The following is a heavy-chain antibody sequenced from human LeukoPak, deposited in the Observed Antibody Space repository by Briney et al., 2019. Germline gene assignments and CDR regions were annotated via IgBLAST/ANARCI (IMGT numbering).Heavy chain of an antibody. J-gene: IGHJ3*02. CDR1: GFTFDDYG. CDR3: AREDGLRSDDAFDI. Sequence: GGSLRLSCAASGFTFDDYGMSWVRQAPGKGLDGVSGINWNGGSTGYADSVKGRFTISRDNAKNSLYLQMNSLRAEDAALYYCAREDGLRSDDAFDIWGQGTMVTVSS. CDR2: INWNGGST. V-gene: IGHV3-20*04. D-gene: IGHD5/OR15-5a*01.